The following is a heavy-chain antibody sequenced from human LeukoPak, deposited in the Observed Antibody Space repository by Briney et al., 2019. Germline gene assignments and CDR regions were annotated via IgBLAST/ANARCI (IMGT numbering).Heavy chain of an antibody. CDR2: IWYDGSNK. J-gene: IGHJ4*02. V-gene: IGHV3-33*01. CDR1: GFTLSSYG. D-gene: IGHD6-13*01. CDR3: ARDVLPGSSWYYFDY. Sequence: GGSLRLSCAASGFTLSSYGMHWVRQAPGEGLEWVAVIWYDGSNKYYADSVKGRFTISRDNSKNTLYLQMNSLRAEDTAVCYCARDVLPGSSWYYFDYWGQGTLVTVSS.